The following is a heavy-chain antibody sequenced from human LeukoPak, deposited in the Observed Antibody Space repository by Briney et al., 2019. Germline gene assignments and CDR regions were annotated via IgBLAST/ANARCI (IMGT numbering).Heavy chain of an antibody. CDR3: ARGSGWNSFDP. V-gene: IGHV4-61*02. D-gene: IGHD6-19*01. J-gene: IGHJ5*02. Sequence: SETLSLTCTVSGGSISTDLYYWTWIRQPAGKGLGWIGRIYSNGWTDYNPPLKSRVSISIDTSKNHFSLKMSLATAADTALYYCARGSGWNSFDPWGQGTLVTVSS. CDR2: IYSNGWT. CDR1: GGSISTDLYY.